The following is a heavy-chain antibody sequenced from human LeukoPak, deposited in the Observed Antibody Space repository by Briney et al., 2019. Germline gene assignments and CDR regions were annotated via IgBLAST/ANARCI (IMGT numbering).Heavy chain of an antibody. J-gene: IGHJ4*02. V-gene: IGHV4-59*01. CDR2: IYYSGST. D-gene: IGHD4-11*01. CDR3: ARYSNCDRFDY. Sequence: PSETLSLTCTVSGGSISSYYWSWIRQPPGKGLEWIGYIYYSGSTNYNPSLKSRVTISVDTSKNQFSLKLSSVTAADTAVYYCARYSNCDRFDYWGQGTLVTVSS. CDR1: GGSISSYY.